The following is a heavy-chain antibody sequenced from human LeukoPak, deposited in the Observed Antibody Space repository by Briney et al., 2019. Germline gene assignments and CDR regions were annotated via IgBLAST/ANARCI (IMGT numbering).Heavy chain of an antibody. Sequence: PGMSLRLSCAASGFTFSSYPMHWVRQAPGKGLEWVAVISYDGTNKWYADSVQGRFAISRDNSKNRLYLQMNSLRPEDTAVYYCARDRLLITVAGTVDQWGRGTLVTVSS. CDR2: ISYDGTNK. CDR1: GFTFSSYP. V-gene: IGHV3-30*09. D-gene: IGHD6-19*01. J-gene: IGHJ4*02. CDR3: ARDRLLITVAGTVDQ.